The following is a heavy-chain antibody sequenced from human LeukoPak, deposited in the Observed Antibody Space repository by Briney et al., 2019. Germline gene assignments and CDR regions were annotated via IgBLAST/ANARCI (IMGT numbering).Heavy chain of an antibody. V-gene: IGHV1-18*01. D-gene: IGHD3-3*01. CDR2: ISAYNGNT. Sequence: GASVKVSCKASGYTFTSYGISWVRQAPGQGLEWMGWISAYNGNTNYAQKLQGRVTMTTDTSTSTAYMELRSLRSDDTAVYYCARVRGYDFPVEDYYYMDVWGKGTTVTVSS. J-gene: IGHJ6*03. CDR3: ARVRGYDFPVEDYYYMDV. CDR1: GYTFTSYG.